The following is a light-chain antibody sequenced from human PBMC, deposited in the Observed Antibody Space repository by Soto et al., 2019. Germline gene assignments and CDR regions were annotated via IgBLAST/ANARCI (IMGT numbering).Light chain of an antibody. CDR2: GAS. J-gene: IGKJ1*01. CDR3: QQYNNWPGT. CDR1: QSVSSN. Sequence: EIVMTQSPATLSMSPGERSTLCFRASQSVSSNLAWYQQKPGQAPRLLIYGASTRATGIPARFSGSGSGTEFTLTISSLQSEDFAVYYCQQYNNWPGTFGQGTKVDI. V-gene: IGKV3-15*01.